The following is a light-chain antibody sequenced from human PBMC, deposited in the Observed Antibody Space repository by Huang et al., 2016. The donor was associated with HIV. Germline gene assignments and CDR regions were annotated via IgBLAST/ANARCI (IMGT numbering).Light chain of an antibody. J-gene: IGKJ4*01. V-gene: IGKV3-15*01. Sequence: EIVMTQSPATLSVSPGERVTLSCRANRSVSTNLAWYQQRPGQAPRLLIYGSSTRAPSIPARFSGSGSGTDFSLTISSLQSEDFALYYCHQYNNWLLSFGGGTRVDI. CDR1: RSVSTN. CDR2: GSS. CDR3: HQYNNWLLS.